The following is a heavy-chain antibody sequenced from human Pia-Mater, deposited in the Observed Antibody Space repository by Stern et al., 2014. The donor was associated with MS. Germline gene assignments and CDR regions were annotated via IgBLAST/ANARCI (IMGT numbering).Heavy chain of an antibody. CDR1: AFSLSNKW. CDR3: ASITYFFDSGPYTEY. D-gene: IGHD1-14*01. CDR2: IDRDGGST. Sequence: EVQLEESGGGLVQPGGSLRLSCTASAFSLSNKWMSWVRQVPGKGLVWVARIDRDGGSTAYADSVKGRFAISRDNAKNTLYLQMNSLRVEDTAVYYCASITYFFDSGPYTEYWGQGTPVPVSS. J-gene: IGHJ4*02. V-gene: IGHV3-74*02.